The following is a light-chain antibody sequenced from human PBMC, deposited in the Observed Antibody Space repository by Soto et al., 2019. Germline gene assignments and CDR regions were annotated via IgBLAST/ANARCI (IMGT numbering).Light chain of an antibody. CDR1: SSDIGSYHL. CDR2: EGS. V-gene: IGLV2-14*02. CDR3: SSYTRSSTRV. Sequence: QSALTQPASVSGSPRQSITISCTGTSSDIGSYHLVSWYQQHPGKAPKLIIYEGSKRPSGVSNRFSGSKSGNTASLTISGLQAEDEADYYCSSYTRSSTRVFGGGTKLTVL. J-gene: IGLJ2*01.